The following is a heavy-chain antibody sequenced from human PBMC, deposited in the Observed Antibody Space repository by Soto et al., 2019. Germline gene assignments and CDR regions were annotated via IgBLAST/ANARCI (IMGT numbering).Heavy chain of an antibody. D-gene: IGHD1-26*01. CDR3: ASNHQWDPDY. CDR2: IYYSGST. V-gene: IGHV4-39*01. Sequence: QLQLQESGPGLVKPSETLSLTCTVSGGSISSSSYYWGWIRQPPGKGLEWIGSIYYSGSTYYNPSLKRRVTISVDTSTNQFSLKLSSVTAADTAVYYCASNHQWDPDYWGQGTLVTVSS. CDR1: GGSISSSSYY. J-gene: IGHJ4*02.